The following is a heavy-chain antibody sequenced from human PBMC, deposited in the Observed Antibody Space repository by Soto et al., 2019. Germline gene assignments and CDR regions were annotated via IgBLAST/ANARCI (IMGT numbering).Heavy chain of an antibody. Sequence: ASVKVSCKASGGTFSRYGINWVRQAPGHGLEWMGGIIPLFGTANYAQKFQGRVTITADESTSTAHMELRSLRSEDTAVYYCARDYGHDCSGGNCYFYFWGQGTLVTVSS. CDR2: IIPLFGTA. V-gene: IGHV1-69*13. CDR3: ARDYGHDCSGGNCYFYF. J-gene: IGHJ4*02. D-gene: IGHD2-15*01. CDR1: GGTFSRYG.